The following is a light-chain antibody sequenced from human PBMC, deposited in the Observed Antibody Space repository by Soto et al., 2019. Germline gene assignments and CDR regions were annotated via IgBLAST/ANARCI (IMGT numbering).Light chain of an antibody. V-gene: IGKV1-5*03. CDR3: QQYNSYPLT. J-gene: IGKJ5*01. CDR2: KAS. CDR1: QSISSW. Sequence: DIPMTQSPSTLSASVGDRVTITCRASQSISSWLAWYQQKPGKAPKSLIYKASSLESGVPSRFSGSGSGTEFTLTISSLQPDDFATYYCQQYNSYPLTFGQGTRLAIK.